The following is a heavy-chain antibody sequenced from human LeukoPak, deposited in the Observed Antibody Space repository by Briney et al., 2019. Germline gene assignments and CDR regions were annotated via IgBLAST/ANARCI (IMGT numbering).Heavy chain of an antibody. CDR3: ARQVGYFDWLHTFDY. D-gene: IGHD3-9*01. V-gene: IGHV4-39*01. Sequence: PSETLSLTCTVSGGSISSSSYYWGWIRQPPGKGLEWIGSIYYSGSTYCNPSLKSRVTISVDTSKNQFSLKLSSVTAADTAVYYCARQVGYFDWLHTFDYWGQGTLVTVSS. CDR2: IYYSGST. J-gene: IGHJ4*02. CDR1: GGSISSSSYY.